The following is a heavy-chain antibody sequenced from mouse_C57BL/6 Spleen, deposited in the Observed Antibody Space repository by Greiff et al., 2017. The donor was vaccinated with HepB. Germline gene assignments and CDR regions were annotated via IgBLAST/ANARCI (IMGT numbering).Heavy chain of an antibody. CDR2: ISNGGGST. CDR3: AREGSDSWFAY. Sequence: EVKLVESGGGLVQPGGSLKLSCAASGFTFSDYYMYWVRQTPEKRLEWVAYISNGGGSTYYPDTVKGRFTISRDNAKNTLYRQMSRLKSEDTAMYYCAREGSDSWFAYWGQGTLVTVSA. V-gene: IGHV5-12*01. J-gene: IGHJ3*01. D-gene: IGHD3-2*02. CDR1: GFTFSDYY.